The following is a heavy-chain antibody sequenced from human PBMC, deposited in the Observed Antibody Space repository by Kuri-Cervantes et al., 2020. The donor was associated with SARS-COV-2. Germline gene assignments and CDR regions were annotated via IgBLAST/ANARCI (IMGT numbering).Heavy chain of an antibody. J-gene: IGHJ4*02. Sequence: GGSLRLSCAASGFTFSGHWIHWVRQAPGKGLEWVGRIKSKTDGGTTDYAAPVKGRFTISRDDSKNTLYLQMNSLKTEDTAVYYCTTDPYYYDSSGYYQRGYWGQGTLVTVSS. CDR1: GFTFSGHW. D-gene: IGHD3-22*01. CDR3: TTDPYYYDSSGYYQRGY. V-gene: IGHV3-15*07. CDR2: IKSKTDGGTT.